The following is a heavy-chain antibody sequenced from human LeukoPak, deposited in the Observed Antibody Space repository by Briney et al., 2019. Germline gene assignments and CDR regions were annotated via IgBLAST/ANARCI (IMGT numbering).Heavy chain of an antibody. CDR1: GFSFISYG. D-gene: IGHD4-17*01. CDR3: AKRPSDYGDYVSYFDY. CDR2: ISDDGRRK. Sequence: GGSLRLSCAASGFSFISYGMHWVRQAPGRGLEGGGVISDDGRRKDYADSVKGRFTISRDNSKDTLYLQMNSLRAEDTAVYCCAKRPSDYGDYVSYFDYWGQGTLVTVSS. J-gene: IGHJ4*02. V-gene: IGHV3-30*18.